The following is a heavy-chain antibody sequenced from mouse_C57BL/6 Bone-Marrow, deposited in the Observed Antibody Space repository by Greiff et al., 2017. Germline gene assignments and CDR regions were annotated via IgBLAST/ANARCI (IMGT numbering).Heavy chain of an antibody. CDR2: ISDGGSYT. CDR3: AREEDTTVGFDV. CDR1: GFTFSSYA. V-gene: IGHV5-4*01. J-gene: IGHJ1*03. D-gene: IGHD1-1*01. Sequence: EVHLVESGGGLVKPGGSLKLSCAASGFTFSSYAMSWVRQTPEKRLEWVATISDGGSYTYYPANVTGRFTISRDKAKNNLYLKMSDLESGDTAMYDCAREEDTTVGFDVWGTGTTVTVSS.